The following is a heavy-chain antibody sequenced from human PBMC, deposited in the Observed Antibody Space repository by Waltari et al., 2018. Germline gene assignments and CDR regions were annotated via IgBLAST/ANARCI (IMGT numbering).Heavy chain of an antibody. Sequence: QLQESGQGLVKPSGTPSLTCDVPCDFISSTYCCSWVRQPPGKGCAWLGQVRGAGKTNYNPSFASRVTISLDTYNNQFSLKVTSATAADTAVYYCARDRGRGLYLDSWGPGILVTVSP. CDR2: VRGAGKT. D-gene: IGHD2-15*01. CDR3: ARDRGRGLYLDS. J-gene: IGHJ4*02. CDR1: CDFISSTYC. V-gene: IGHV4-4*02.